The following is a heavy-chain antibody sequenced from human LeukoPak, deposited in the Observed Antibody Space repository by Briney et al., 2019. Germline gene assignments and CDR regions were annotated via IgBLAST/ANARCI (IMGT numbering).Heavy chain of an antibody. CDR1: GFTFSSYD. D-gene: IGHD6-19*01. CDR2: ISGSGGST. CDR3: ATVSSGWHYFDY. J-gene: IGHJ4*02. V-gene: IGHV3-23*01. Sequence: GGSLRLSCAASGFTFSSYDMRWVRQPPGKGLECVSSISGSGGSTYYADSVKGRFTISRDNSKNTLSLQMNSLRAEDTAIYYCATVSSGWHYFDYWGQGTLVTVSS.